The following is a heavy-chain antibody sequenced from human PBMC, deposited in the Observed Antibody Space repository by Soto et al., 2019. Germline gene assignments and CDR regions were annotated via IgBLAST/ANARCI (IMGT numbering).Heavy chain of an antibody. CDR2: IDNSGST. CDR3: ARGSTGYSSSWYRY. CDR1: GGSISSYY. D-gene: IGHD6-13*01. J-gene: IGHJ4*02. V-gene: IGHV4-59*08. Sequence: QVQLQESGPGLVKPSETLSLTCTVSGGSISSYYWSWIRQPPGKGLEWIGYIDNSGSTNYNPSLKSRVTISVATSKNQFSLKLSSVTAADTAVYYCARGSTGYSSSWYRYWGQGTLVTVSS.